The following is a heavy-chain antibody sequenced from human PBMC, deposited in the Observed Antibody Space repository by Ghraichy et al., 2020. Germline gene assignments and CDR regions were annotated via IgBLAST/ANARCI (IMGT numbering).Heavy chain of an antibody. CDR3: TIDYDSSGYPNY. CDR2: ISTSGNT. V-gene: IGHV4-61*02. D-gene: IGHD3-22*01. CDR1: GGSFSSGTYY. Sequence: SETLSLTCTVSGGSFSSGTYYWSWIRQPAGEGLEWIGRISTSGNTNYNPSLNSRVTMSIDTSKNQISLRLNSVTAADTAVYYCTIDYDSSGYPNYWGQGTLVTVSS. J-gene: IGHJ4*02.